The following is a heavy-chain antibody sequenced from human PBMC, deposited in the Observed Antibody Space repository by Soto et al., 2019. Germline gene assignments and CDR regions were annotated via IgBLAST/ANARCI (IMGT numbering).Heavy chain of an antibody. CDR1: GGTFTTLS. CDR2: IIPFFDST. Sequence: QVQLVQSGAEGKRPGSSVKVSCTPSGGTFTTLSINWVRQAPGQGLEWMGAIIPFFDSTNYAQKFQDRVTITADKSLGTAYMERTSRRADDTAVYYCTTRDQGRFDHWGQGTPLTVSS. V-gene: IGHV1-69*06. J-gene: IGHJ4*02. D-gene: IGHD2-2*01. CDR3: TTRDQGRFDH.